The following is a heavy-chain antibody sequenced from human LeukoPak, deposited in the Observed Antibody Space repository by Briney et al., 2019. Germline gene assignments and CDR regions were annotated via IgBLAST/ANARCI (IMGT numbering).Heavy chain of an antibody. CDR1: GGSFSSYY. V-gene: IGHV4-34*01. J-gene: IGHJ2*01. CDR3: ARSRSGGTQTKSTYFDL. D-gene: IGHD2-15*01. CDR2: INHSGST. Sequence: SETLSLTCAVYGGSFSSYYWSWIRQPPGKGLEWIGEINHSGSTNYNPSLKSRVTISVDTSKNQFSLKLSSVTAADTAVYYCARSRSGGTQTKSTYFDLWGRGTLVTVSS.